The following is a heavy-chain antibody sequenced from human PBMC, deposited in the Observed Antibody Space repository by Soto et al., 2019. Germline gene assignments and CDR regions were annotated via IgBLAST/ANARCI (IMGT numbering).Heavy chain of an antibody. CDR1: GGSFSGYY. D-gene: IGHD3-10*01. CDR2: INHSGST. Sequence: SETLSLTCAVYGGSFSGYYWSWIRQPPGKGLEWIGEINHSGSTNYDPSLKSRVTILVDTSKNQFSLKLSSVTAADTAVYYCARGVDYYGSGSYYFYYGMDVWGQGTTVTVSS. CDR3: ARGVDYYGSGSYYFYYGMDV. V-gene: IGHV4-34*01. J-gene: IGHJ6*02.